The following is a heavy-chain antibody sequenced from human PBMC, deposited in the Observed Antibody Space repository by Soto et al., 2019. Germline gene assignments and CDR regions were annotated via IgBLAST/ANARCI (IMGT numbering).Heavy chain of an antibody. CDR1: GGSVSSGSYY. J-gene: IGHJ6*02. CDR2: IYYSGST. Sequence: QVQLQESGPGLVKPSETLSLTCTVSGGSVSSGSYYWSWIRQPPGKGLEWIGYIYYSGSTNYNPSLKSRVTISVDTSKNQFSLKLSSVTAADTAVYYCARGGGDFWTDYYYYGMDVWGQGTTVTVSS. CDR3: ARGGGDFWTDYYYYGMDV. D-gene: IGHD3-3*01. V-gene: IGHV4-61*01.